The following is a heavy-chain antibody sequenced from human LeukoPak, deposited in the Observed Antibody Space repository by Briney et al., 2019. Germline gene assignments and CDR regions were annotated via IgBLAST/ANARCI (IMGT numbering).Heavy chain of an antibody. CDR2: INHSGST. CDR1: GGSFSDYF. CDR3: SRDPPTVDSNGYYARDDAFDM. J-gene: IGHJ3*02. D-gene: IGHD3-22*01. Sequence: SETLSLTCDVYGGSFSDYFWSWIRQPPGKGLEWIGEINHSGSTNYNPSLKSRVTISIDTSKNQFSLKVSSVTAADTAIYYCSRDPPTVDSNGYYARDDAFDMWCQGTVVTVSS. V-gene: IGHV4-34*01.